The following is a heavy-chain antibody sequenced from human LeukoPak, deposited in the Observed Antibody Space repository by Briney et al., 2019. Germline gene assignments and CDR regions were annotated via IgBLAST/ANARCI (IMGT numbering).Heavy chain of an antibody. D-gene: IGHD6-19*01. CDR1: GGSISSYY. V-gene: IGHV4-59*01. CDR3: AAGSSGWHDPNWYFDL. J-gene: IGHJ2*01. CDR2: IYYSGST. Sequence: PSETLSLTCTVSGGSISSYYWSWIRQPPGKGLEWIGYIYYSGSTNYNPSLKSRVTISVDTSKNQFSLKLSSVTAADTAVYYCAAGSSGWHDPNWYFDLWGRGTLVTVSS.